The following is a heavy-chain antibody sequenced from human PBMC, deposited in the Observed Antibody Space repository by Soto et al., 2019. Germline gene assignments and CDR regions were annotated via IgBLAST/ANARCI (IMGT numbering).Heavy chain of an antibody. CDR3: ARDSYPRDIVLMVYAPYYFDY. Sequence: ASVKVSCKASGYTFTSYAMHWVRQAPGQRLEWMGWINAGNGNTKYSQKFQGRVTITRDTSASTAYMELSSLRSEDTAVYYCARDSYPRDIVLMVYAPYYFDYWGQGTLVTVSS. CDR1: GYTFTSYA. CDR2: INAGNGNT. V-gene: IGHV1-3*01. J-gene: IGHJ4*02. D-gene: IGHD2-8*01.